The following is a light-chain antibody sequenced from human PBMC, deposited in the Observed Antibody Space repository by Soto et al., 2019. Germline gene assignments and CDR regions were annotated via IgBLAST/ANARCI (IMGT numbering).Light chain of an antibody. CDR1: SSDVGGSKY. CDR2: EVG. J-gene: IGLJ1*01. V-gene: IGLV2-14*01. CDR3: ATWNDGVFV. Sequence: QSVLTQPASVSGSPGQSITISCTGTSSDVGGSKYVSWYQHHPGKAPKLLIYEVGDRPSGVSNRFSGSKSGNTASLTISGLQAEDEADYYCATWNDGVFVFGIGTKVT.